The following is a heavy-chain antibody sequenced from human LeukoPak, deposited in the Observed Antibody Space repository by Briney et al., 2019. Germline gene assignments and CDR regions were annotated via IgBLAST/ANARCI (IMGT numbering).Heavy chain of an antibody. J-gene: IGHJ4*02. V-gene: IGHV3-23*01. Sequence: PGGSLRHSCAVSGITLSNYGMSWVRQAPGKGLEWVAGISDSGGSTKYADSVKGRFTISRDNPKNTLSLQMSSLSAEDTAVYFCAKRGVVIRVFLVGFHKEAYYFDSWGQGALVTVSS. D-gene: IGHD3-10*01. CDR1: GITLSNYG. CDR2: ISDSGGST. CDR3: AKRGVVIRVFLVGFHKEAYYFDS.